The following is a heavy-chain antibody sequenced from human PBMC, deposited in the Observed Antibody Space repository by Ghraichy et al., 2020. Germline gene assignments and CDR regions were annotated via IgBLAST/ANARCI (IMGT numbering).Heavy chain of an antibody. Sequence: SVKVSCKASGYTFTSYGISWVRQAPGQGLEWMAWISPYNGNTNYAQKLQGRVTMTTDTSTSTAYMELRSLRSDDTAVYYCARDRGYYYDSSGYGDYWGQGTLVTVSS. CDR2: ISPYNGNT. CDR1: GYTFTSYG. V-gene: IGHV1-18*04. D-gene: IGHD3-22*01. CDR3: ARDRGYYYDSSGYGDY. J-gene: IGHJ4*02.